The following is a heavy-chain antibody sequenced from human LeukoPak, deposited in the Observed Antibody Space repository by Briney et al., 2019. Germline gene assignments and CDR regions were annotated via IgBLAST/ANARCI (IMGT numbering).Heavy chain of an antibody. CDR3: SIHQRASQYYFDY. CDR2: ISDDTYTI. J-gene: IGHJ4*02. CDR1: GFTFSSHS. Sequence: PGGSLRLSCTASGFTFSSHSMSWVRQAPGRGLEWVSFISDDTYTIHYADSVRGRFTVSRDNAKNSLYLQVSSLRAEDTAVYYCSIHQRASQYYFDYWGQGTLLAVSS. V-gene: IGHV3-48*01.